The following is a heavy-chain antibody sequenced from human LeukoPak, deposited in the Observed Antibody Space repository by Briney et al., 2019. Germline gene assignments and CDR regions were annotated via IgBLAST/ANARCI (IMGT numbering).Heavy chain of an antibody. V-gene: IGHV3-30*03. Sequence: PGGSLRLSCAASGFTFSNYGMHWVRQAPGKGLEWVAVISYDGSNKYYADSVKGRFTISRDNSKNTLYLQMNSLRVEDTAVYYCARGGAARPDFWGQGTLVTVSS. D-gene: IGHD6-6*01. CDR1: GFTFSNYG. CDR3: ARGGAARPDF. CDR2: ISYDGSNK. J-gene: IGHJ4*02.